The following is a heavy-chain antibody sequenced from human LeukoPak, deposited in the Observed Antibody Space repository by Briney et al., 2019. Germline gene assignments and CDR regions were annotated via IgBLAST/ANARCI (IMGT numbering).Heavy chain of an antibody. V-gene: IGHV4-39*01. CDR2: IYYSGST. J-gene: IGHJ6*03. Sequence: PSETLSLTCTVSGGSISSSSYYWGWIRQPPGKGLEWIGSIYYSGSTYYNPSLKGRVTISVDTSKNQFSLKLSSVTAADTAVYYCARLSPYYYYMDVWGKGTTVTVSS. CDR3: ARLSPYYYYMDV. CDR1: GGSISSSSYY.